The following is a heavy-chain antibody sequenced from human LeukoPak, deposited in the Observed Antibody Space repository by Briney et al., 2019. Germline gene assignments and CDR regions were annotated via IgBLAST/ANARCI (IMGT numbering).Heavy chain of an antibody. Sequence: ASVKVSCKASGGTFSSYAISWVRQAPGQGLEWMGGIIPIFGTANYAQKFQGRVTMTRDTSTSTVYMELSSLRSEDTAVYYCARPRTYYYGSGSSRFHWFDPWGQGTLVTVSS. CDR1: GGTFSSYA. CDR2: IIPIFGTA. V-gene: IGHV1-69*05. D-gene: IGHD3-10*01. J-gene: IGHJ5*02. CDR3: ARPRTYYYGSGSSRFHWFDP.